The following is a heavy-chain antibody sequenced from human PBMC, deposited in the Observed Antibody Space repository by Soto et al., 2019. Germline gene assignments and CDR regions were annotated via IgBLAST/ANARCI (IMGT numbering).Heavy chain of an antibody. Sequence: PGGSLRLSCAASGFTFRSYAMSWVRQAPGKGLAWVSAISGSGGSTYDADSVKGRFTISSYNSKNTLYLQMNSLGAEDTAVYYCAKEYYDFWSGYPSPVYFDYGGQGTLVTVSS. CDR3: AKEYYDFWSGYPSPVYFDY. CDR2: ISGSGGST. CDR1: GFTFRSYA. V-gene: IGHV3-23*01. J-gene: IGHJ4*02. D-gene: IGHD3-3*01.